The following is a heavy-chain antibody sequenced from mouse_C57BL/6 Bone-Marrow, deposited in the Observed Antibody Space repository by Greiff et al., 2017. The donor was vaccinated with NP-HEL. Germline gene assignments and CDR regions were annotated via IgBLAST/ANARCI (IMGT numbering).Heavy chain of an antibody. CDR3: ASYSAMITRRWLSF. V-gene: IGHV1-64*01. J-gene: IGHJ3*01. Sequence: QVQLQQPGAELVKPGASVKLSCKASGYTFTSYWMHWVKQRPGQGLEWIGMIHPKSGSTNYNEKFKGKATLTVDKSSSTAYMQLRSLTSEDSAVYSSASYSAMITRRWLSFWGRGTVVTVTA. CDR2: IHPKSGST. CDR1: GYTFTSYW. D-gene: IGHD2-4*01.